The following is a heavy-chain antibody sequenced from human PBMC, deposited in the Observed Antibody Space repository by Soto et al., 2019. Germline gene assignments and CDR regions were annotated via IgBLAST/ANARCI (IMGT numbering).Heavy chain of an antibody. CDR1: GFTFSRYG. D-gene: IGHD2-15*01. Sequence: AASGFTFSRYGMHWVRQAPGKGLEWVAVTSYDGSNKYYADSVKGRFTISRDNSKNTLYLQMNSLTPEDTAVYYCAKGMNGGKLSYFDYRGQGTRVTVSS. V-gene: IGHV3-30*18. CDR3: AKGMNGGKLSYFDY. CDR2: TSYDGSNK. J-gene: IGHJ4*02.